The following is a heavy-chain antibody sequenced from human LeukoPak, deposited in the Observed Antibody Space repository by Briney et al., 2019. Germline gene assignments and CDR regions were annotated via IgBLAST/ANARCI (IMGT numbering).Heavy chain of an antibody. J-gene: IGHJ6*02. Sequence: PSETLSLTCAVYGGSFSGYYWSWIRQPPGKGLEWIGEINHSGSTNYNPSLKSRVTISVDTSKNQFSLKLSSVTAADTAVYYCARGHTHYYYGSGRRLLGMDVWGQGTTVTVSS. CDR3: ARGHTHYYYGSGRRLLGMDV. CDR2: INHSGST. CDR1: GGSFSGYY. V-gene: IGHV4-34*01. D-gene: IGHD3-10*01.